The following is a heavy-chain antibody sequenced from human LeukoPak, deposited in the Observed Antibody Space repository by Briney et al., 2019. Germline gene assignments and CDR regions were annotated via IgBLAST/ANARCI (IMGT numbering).Heavy chain of an antibody. CDR1: GYTFTGYY. V-gene: IGHV1-2*02. J-gene: IGHJ4*02. Sequence: ASVKVSCKASGYTFTGYYMHWVRQAPGQGLEWMGWINPNSGGTNYAQKFQGRVTMTRDTSISTAYMELSRLRSDDTAVYYCARDRKEFGELLVDYWGQGTLVTVSS. D-gene: IGHD3-10*01. CDR2: INPNSGGT. CDR3: ARDRKEFGELLVDY.